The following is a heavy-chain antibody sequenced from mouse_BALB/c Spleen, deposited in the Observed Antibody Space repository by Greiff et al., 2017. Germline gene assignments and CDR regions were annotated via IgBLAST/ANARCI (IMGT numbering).Heavy chain of an antibody. V-gene: IGHV1S29*02. Sequence: VQLKQFGAELVKPGASVKISCKASGYTFTDYNMDWVKQSHGKSLEWIGYIYPYNGGTGYNQKFKSKATLTVDNSSSTAYMELRSLTSEDSAVYYCARRKGYPFAYWGQGTLVTVSA. CDR3: ARRKGYPFAY. J-gene: IGHJ3*01. CDR1: GYTFTDYN. CDR2: IYPYNGGT.